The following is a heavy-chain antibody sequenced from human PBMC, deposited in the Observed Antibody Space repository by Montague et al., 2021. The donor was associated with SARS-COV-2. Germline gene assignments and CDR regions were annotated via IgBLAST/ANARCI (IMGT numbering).Heavy chain of an antibody. Sequence: PALVKPTQTLTLTCTFSVFSLSTPNVGVAWIRQPPGKALEWLAVIYSNGDKRYSPSLQRRLTITKDTSRNQVVVSLTNVDPLDTATYYCAHLIRYYDIFTGIPFDDWGQGTQVTVSS. CDR3: AHLIRYYDIFTGIPFDD. CDR2: IYSNGDK. V-gene: IGHV2-5*01. D-gene: IGHD3-9*01. J-gene: IGHJ4*02. CDR1: VFSLSTPNVG.